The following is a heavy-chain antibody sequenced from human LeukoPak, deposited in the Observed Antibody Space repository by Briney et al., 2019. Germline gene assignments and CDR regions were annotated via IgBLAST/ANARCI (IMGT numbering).Heavy chain of an antibody. CDR3: ARDRARKHIVATIYYYYYYGMDV. D-gene: IGHD5-12*01. CDR2: IYYSGST. Sequence: SEILSLTCTVSGGSISSSSYYWGWIRQPPGKGLEWIGSIYYSGSTYYNPSLKSRVTISVDTSKNQFSLKLSSVTAADTAVYYCARDRARKHIVATIYYYYYYGMDVWGQGTTVTVSS. CDR1: GGSISSSSYY. V-gene: IGHV4-39*02. J-gene: IGHJ6*02.